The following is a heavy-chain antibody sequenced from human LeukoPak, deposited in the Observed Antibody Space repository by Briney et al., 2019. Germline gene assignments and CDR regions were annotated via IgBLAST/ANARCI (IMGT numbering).Heavy chain of an antibody. CDR1: GGTFSSYA. J-gene: IGHJ5*02. V-gene: IGHV1-69*06. Sequence: ASVKVSCKASGGTFSSYAISWVRQAPGQGLEWMGGIIPIFGTANYTQKFQGRVTITADKSTSTVYMELSSLRSEDTAVYYCARDNSVDDNAWWFDPWGQGTLVTVSS. CDR3: ARDNSVDDNAWWFDP. CDR2: IIPIFGTA. D-gene: IGHD3-22*01.